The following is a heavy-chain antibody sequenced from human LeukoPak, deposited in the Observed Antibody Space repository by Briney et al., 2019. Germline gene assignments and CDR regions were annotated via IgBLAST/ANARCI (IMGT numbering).Heavy chain of an antibody. D-gene: IGHD4-11*01. CDR3: ARGGYSNANKFYYYGMDV. J-gene: IGHJ6*02. CDR2: ISNSGSTI. Sequence: GGSLRLSCAASGFIFSSYEMNWVRQAPGKGLEWVSYISNSGSTIYYAASVKGRFTISRDNAKNSLYLQMNSLRAEDTAVYYCARGGYSNANKFYYYGMDVWGQGTTVTV. V-gene: IGHV3-48*03. CDR1: GFIFSSYE.